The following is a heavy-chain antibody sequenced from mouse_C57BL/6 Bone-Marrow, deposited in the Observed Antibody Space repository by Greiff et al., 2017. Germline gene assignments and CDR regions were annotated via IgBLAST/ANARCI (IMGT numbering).Heavy chain of an antibody. CDR3: IRDPSINRGAY. J-gene: IGHJ3*01. CDR1: GFTFSSYA. Sequence: EVKVEESGEGLVKPGGSLKLSCAASGFTFSSYAMSWVRQTPEKRLEWVAYISSGGDYIYYADTVKGRFTISRDNARNTLYLQMSSLKSEDTDMFYCIRDPSINRGAYWGPESLVSVSA. D-gene: IGHD1-1*01. V-gene: IGHV5-9-1*02. CDR2: ISSGGDYI.